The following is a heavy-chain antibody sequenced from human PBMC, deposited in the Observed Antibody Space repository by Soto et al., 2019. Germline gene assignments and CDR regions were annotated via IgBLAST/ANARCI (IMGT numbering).Heavy chain of an antibody. Sequence: PGGTLRLSCAAAGFSCSSYGMHWVRQAPSKGLEWVAVIWYDGSNKYYADSVKGRFTISRDNSKNTLYLQMNSLRAEDTAVYYCAREGRRYAQGAFHIPPQGRMLTVSS. D-gene: IGHD2-2*01. J-gene: IGHJ3*02. CDR1: GFSCSSYG. CDR2: IWYDGSNK. V-gene: IGHV3-33*01. CDR3: AREGRRYAQGAFHI.